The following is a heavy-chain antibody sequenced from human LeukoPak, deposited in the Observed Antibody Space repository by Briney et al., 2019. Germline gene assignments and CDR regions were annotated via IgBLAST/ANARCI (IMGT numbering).Heavy chain of an antibody. V-gene: IGHV4-39*07. CDR2: IYYSGST. D-gene: IGHD2-15*01. CDR3: ARVQGASWSTRTRRNWFDP. J-gene: IGHJ5*02. CDR1: GGSISSSSYY. Sequence: KSSETLSLTCTVSGGSISSSSYYWGWIRQPPGKGLEWIGSIYYSGSTYYNPSLKSRVTISVDTSKNQFSLKLSSVTAADTAVYYCARVQGASWSTRTRRNWFDPWGQGTLVTVSS.